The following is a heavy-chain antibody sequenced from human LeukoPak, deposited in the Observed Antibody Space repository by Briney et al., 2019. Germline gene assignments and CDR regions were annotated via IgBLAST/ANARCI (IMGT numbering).Heavy chain of an antibody. CDR2: IYITGST. D-gene: IGHD3-22*01. V-gene: IGHV4-4*07. CDR3: ARSEWLLPFGY. Sequence: TPSETLSLTCTVSGGSITSYYWSWIRQSAGKGLEWIGRIYITGSTTYNPSLKSRVTMSLDTSKNQFSLKLSSVTAADTAVYYCARSEWLLPFGYWGQGTLVTVSS. CDR1: GGSITSYY. J-gene: IGHJ4*02.